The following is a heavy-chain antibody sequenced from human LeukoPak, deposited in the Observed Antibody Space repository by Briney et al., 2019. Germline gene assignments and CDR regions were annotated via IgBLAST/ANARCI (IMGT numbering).Heavy chain of an antibody. D-gene: IGHD5-18*01. V-gene: IGHV3-15*01. Sequence: GGSLRLSCAASGFTFSNAWMSWVRQAPGKGLEWVGRIKSKTDGGTTDYAAPVKGRFTISRDDSKNTLYLQMNSLKTEDTAVYYCTGEGYSYGLPGVENFDYWGQGTLVTVSS. CDR1: GFTFSNAW. CDR3: TGEGYSYGLPGVENFDY. CDR2: IKSKTDGGTT. J-gene: IGHJ4*02.